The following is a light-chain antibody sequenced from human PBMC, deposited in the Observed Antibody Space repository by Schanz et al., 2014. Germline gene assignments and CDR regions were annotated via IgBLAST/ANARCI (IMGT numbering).Light chain of an antibody. Sequence: IVMTQSPATLSVSPGERASLSCRASQSVSSYLAWYQQKPGQAPSLLIYGASSRATGIPDRFSGSGSGTDFTLTISRLEAEDFAVYYCQLYGSSLWTFGQGTKVEIK. CDR1: QSVSSY. V-gene: IGKV3-20*01. CDR3: QLYGSSLWT. J-gene: IGKJ1*01. CDR2: GAS.